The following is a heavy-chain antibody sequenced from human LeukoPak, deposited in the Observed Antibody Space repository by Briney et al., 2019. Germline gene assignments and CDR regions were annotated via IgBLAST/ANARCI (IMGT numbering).Heavy chain of an antibody. CDR3: ARARLDSSSSEYYYYMDV. Sequence: SVKVSCKASGGTFNSYAISWVRQAPGQGLEWMGGIIPIFGTTNYAQKFQGRVTITTDGSSSTAYMEMSSLRSDDTAVCYCARARLDSSSSEYYYYMDVWGKGTTVTVSS. D-gene: IGHD6-6*01. V-gene: IGHV1-69*05. CDR1: GGTFNSYA. CDR2: IIPIFGTT. J-gene: IGHJ6*03.